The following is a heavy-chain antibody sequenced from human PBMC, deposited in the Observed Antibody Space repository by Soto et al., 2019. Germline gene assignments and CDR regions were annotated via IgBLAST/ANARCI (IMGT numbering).Heavy chain of an antibody. D-gene: IGHD1-26*01. V-gene: IGHV5-51*01. CDR1: GYSFPSYW. CDR2: IYPAYSDA. J-gene: IGHJ4*02. Sequence: PGESLKISCKGSGYSFPSYWIGWVRQMPGKGLEWMAIIYPAYSDARYSPSFQGQVTISADKSITTAYLQWSSLTASDTAMYYCARVFTGWSYWQYFDYWGQGTLVTVSS. CDR3: ARVFTGWSYWQYFDY.